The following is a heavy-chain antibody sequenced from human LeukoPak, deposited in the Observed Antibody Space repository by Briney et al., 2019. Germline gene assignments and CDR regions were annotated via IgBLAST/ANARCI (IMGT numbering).Heavy chain of an antibody. CDR1: GYTLTELS. CDR2: FDPEDGET. Sequence: ASVKVSCKVSGYTLTELSMHWVRQAPGKGLEWMGGFDPEDGETIYAQKFQGRVTMTRDTSTSTVYMELSSLRSEDTAVYYCARESNYYDSSGYSDYWGQGTLVTVSS. V-gene: IGHV1-24*01. J-gene: IGHJ4*02. D-gene: IGHD3-22*01. CDR3: ARESNYYDSSGYSDY.